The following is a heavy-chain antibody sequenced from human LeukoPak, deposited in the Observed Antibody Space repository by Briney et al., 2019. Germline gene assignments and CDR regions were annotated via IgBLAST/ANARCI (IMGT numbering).Heavy chain of an antibody. D-gene: IGHD1-1*01. J-gene: IGHJ5*02. CDR2: INPNSGGT. Sequence: GASVKVSCKASGYTFTGYYMHWVRQAPGQGRAWMGWINPNSGGTNYAQKFQGRVTMTRDTSISTAYMELSRLRSDDTAVYYCARTKYAERVGDWFDPWGKETLVTVSS. V-gene: IGHV1-2*02. CDR3: ARTKYAERVGDWFDP. CDR1: GYTFTGYY.